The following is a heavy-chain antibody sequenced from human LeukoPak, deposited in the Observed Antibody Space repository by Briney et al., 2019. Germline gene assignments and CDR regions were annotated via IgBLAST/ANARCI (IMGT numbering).Heavy chain of an antibody. CDR3: ARDRYDFWSGYYSGY. CDR2: IYYSGST. V-gene: IGHV4-59*01. D-gene: IGHD3-3*01. J-gene: IGHJ4*02. Sequence: SETLSLTCTVSGGSISSYYWSWIRQPPGKGLEWIGYIYYSGSTNYNPSLKSRVTISVDTSKNQFSLKLSSVTAADTAVYYCARDRYDFWSGYYSGYWGQGTLVTVSS. CDR1: GGSISSYY.